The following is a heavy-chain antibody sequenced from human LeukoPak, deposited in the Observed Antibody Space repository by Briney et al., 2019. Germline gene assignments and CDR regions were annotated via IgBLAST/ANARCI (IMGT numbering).Heavy chain of an antibody. CDR2: IIPIFGTA. Sequence: GASVKVSCKASGYTFTSYDISWVRQAPGQGLEWMGGIIPIFGTANYAQKFQGRVTISADESTSIAYMELSSLTSEDTAVYYCARDGGYSSGWLNWFDPWGQGTLVTVSS. V-gene: IGHV1-69*13. D-gene: IGHD6-19*01. J-gene: IGHJ5*02. CDR3: ARDGGYSSGWLNWFDP. CDR1: GYTFTSYD.